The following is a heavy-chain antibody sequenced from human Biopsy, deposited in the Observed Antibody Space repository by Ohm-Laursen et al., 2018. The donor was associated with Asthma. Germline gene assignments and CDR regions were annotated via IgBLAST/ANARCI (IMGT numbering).Heavy chain of an antibody. CDR1: GFTFSSYG. CDR3: ARKARHGDYDFDY. Sequence: SLRLSCAASGFTFSSYGMHWVRQAPGKGLEWVAVIWYDGSNKYYADSVKCRFTISRDNSKNTLYLQMNSLRAEDTAVYYCARKARHGDYDFDYWGQGTLVTVSS. D-gene: IGHD4-17*01. J-gene: IGHJ4*02. V-gene: IGHV3-33*01. CDR2: IWYDGSNK.